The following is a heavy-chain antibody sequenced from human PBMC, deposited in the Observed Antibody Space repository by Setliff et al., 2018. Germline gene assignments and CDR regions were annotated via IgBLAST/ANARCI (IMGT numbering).Heavy chain of an antibody. CDR3: ASSGYCSGGSCYSVHPKDAFDI. CDR1: GYTFTSYA. J-gene: IGHJ3*02. CDR2: INTNTGNP. Sequence: GSVKVSCKASGYTFTSYAMNWVRQAPGQGLEWMGWINTNTGNPTYAQGFTGRFVFSLDTSVSTAYLQISSLKAEDTAVYYCASSGYCSGGSCYSVHPKDAFDIWGQGTMVTVSS. D-gene: IGHD2-15*01. V-gene: IGHV7-4-1*02.